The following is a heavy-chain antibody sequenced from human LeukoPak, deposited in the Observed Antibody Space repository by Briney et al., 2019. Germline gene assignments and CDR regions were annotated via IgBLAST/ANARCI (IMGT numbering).Heavy chain of an antibody. J-gene: IGHJ4*02. CDR2: IRFDGNEK. D-gene: IGHD5-12*01. CDR1: GFTFSYYG. V-gene: IGHV3-30*02. Sequence: GGSLRLSCAASGFTFSYYGMHWVRQAPGKGLEWVAFIRFDGNEKFYTDSVKGRFSISKDTSRNTLYLQMNSLRAEDTAAYYCAREFGSGYDSGYFDYWGQGTLVTVSS. CDR3: AREFGSGYDSGYFDY.